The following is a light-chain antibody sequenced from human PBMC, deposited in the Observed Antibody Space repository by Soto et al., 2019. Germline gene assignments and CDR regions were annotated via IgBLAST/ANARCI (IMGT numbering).Light chain of an antibody. CDR2: DVR. Sequence: VLTQPRSVSGSPGQSVTIFCTGTSSDVGGYDYVSWYQQHPGKAPKLMIYDVRERPSGVPDRVSGSKSGNTASLTIPGLQAEDEADYYCCSYAGSYTYVFGTGTKVTVL. V-gene: IGLV2-11*01. CDR1: SSDVGGYDY. J-gene: IGLJ1*01. CDR3: CSYAGSYTYV.